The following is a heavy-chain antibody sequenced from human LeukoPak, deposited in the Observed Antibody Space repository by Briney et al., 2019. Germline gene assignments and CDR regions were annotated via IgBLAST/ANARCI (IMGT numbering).Heavy chain of an antibody. J-gene: IGHJ6*03. V-gene: IGHV3-43*02. CDR2: IGGDGGST. CDR1: GFTFDDYA. D-gene: IGHD3-9*01. Sequence: GGSLRLSCAASGFTFDDYAMHWVRQAPGEGREWVSLIGGDGGSTYYADSVKGRFTISRDNSKISMYLHMNSLRTDDTALYYCAKAAERGYYDILTGYYRDYYYYYMDVWGKGTTVTVSS. CDR3: AKAAERGYYDILTGYYRDYYYYYMDV.